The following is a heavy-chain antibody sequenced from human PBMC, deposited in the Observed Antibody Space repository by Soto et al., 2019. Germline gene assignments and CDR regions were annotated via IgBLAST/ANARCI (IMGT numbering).Heavy chain of an antibody. CDR2: INHSGST. D-gene: IGHD2-15*01. V-gene: IGHV4-34*01. CDR1: GGSFSGYY. CDR3: ARGPSGSAATIYYFYYMDV. J-gene: IGHJ6*03. Sequence: SETLSLTCAVYGGSFSGYYGSWIRQPPGKGLEWIGEINHSGSTNYNPSLKSRVTMSVDTSKNQYSLKLSSVTAADTAVYYCARGPSGSAATIYYFYYMDVWGKGTTVTVS.